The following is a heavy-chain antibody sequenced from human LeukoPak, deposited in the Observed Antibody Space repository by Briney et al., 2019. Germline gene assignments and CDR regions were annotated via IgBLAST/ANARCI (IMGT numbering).Heavy chain of an antibody. Sequence: ASVKVSCKTSGYTFTSYIIHWVRQAPGQRLEWMGWINAGNGNTKYSQKFQGRVTITRDTSASTAYMELSSLRSEDTAVYYCARDPFYCGGDCYSREDAFDIWGQGTMVTVSS. CDR3: ARDPFYCGGDCYSREDAFDI. CDR2: INAGNGNT. J-gene: IGHJ3*02. V-gene: IGHV1-3*01. CDR1: GYTFTSYI. D-gene: IGHD2-21*02.